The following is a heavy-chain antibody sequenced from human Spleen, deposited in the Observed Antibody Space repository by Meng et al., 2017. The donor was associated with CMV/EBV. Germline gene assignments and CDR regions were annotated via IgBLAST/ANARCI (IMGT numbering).Heavy chain of an antibody. D-gene: IGHD1-26*01. V-gene: IGHV3-30*02. CDR2: VWYDGSNK. J-gene: IGHJ3*02. CDR1: GFSFSSYG. CDR3: ARGGGSHRGDAFDI. Sequence: GESLKISCAASGFSFSSYGMHWVRQAPGKGLEWVAFVWYDGSNKLYGESVKGRFTISRDNSRNTVYLQMSSLRLEDTAVYYCARGGGSHRGDAFDIWGQGTMVTVSS.